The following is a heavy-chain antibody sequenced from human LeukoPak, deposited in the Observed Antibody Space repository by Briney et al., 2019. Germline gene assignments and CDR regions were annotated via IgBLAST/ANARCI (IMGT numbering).Heavy chain of an antibody. V-gene: IGHV3-23*01. CDR1: GFTFSSYA. CDR2: ISGSGGST. D-gene: IGHD5-12*01. Sequence: GGSLRLSCAASGFTFSSYAMSWVRQAPGKGLEWVSGISGSGGSTYYADSVKGRFTISRDNSKNTLYLQMNSLRAEDTAVYYCAKQRYGGYDFLPGTEYFQCWGQGTLVTVSS. J-gene: IGHJ1*01. CDR3: AKQRYGGYDFLPGTEYFQC.